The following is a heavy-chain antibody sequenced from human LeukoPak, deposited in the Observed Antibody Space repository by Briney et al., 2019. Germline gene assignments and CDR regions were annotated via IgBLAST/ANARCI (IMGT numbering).Heavy chain of an antibody. CDR3: ARRDYSGSYDFDY. CDR2: IYYSGST. Sequence: PSETLSLTCTVSGASISSGDYYWSWIRQPPGKGLECIGHIYYSGSTYYNPSLKSRVTISVDTSKNQFSLKLSSVTAADTAVYYCARRDYSGSYDFDYWGQGTLVTVSS. J-gene: IGHJ4*02. CDR1: GASISSGDYY. D-gene: IGHD1-26*01. V-gene: IGHV4-30-4*01.